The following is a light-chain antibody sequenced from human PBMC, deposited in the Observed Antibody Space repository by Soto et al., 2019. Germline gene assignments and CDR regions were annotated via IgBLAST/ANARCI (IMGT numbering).Light chain of an antibody. J-gene: IGKJ5*01. Sequence: DIPMTQSPSSLSASVGDIVTITCRASQSISSYLNWYQQKPGKAPKLLIYAASSLQSGVPSRFSGSGSGTDFTLTISSLQPEDVATYYCQQSYSTQITLGQGTRLEIK. V-gene: IGKV1-39*01. CDR2: AAS. CDR1: QSISSY. CDR3: QQSYSTQIT.